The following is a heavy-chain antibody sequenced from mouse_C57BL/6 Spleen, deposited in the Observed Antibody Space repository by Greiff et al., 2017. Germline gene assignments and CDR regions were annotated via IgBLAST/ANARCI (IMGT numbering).Heavy chain of an antibody. CDR1: GYTFTSYW. J-gene: IGHJ1*03. V-gene: IGHV1-69*01. CDR2: IDPSDSYT. CDR3: ARTYYYGSSYVFWYFDV. D-gene: IGHD1-1*01. Sequence: QVQLQQPGAELVMPGASVKLSCKASGYTFTSYWMHWVKQRPGQGLAWIGEIDPSDSYTNYNQKFKGKSTLTVDKSSSTAYMQLSSLTSEDSAVYYCARTYYYGSSYVFWYFDVWGTGTTVTVSS.